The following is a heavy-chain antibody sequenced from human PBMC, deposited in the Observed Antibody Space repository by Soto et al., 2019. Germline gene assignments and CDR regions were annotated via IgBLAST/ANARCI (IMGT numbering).Heavy chain of an antibody. CDR1: GYTFTGYY. Sequence: ASVKVSCKASGYTFTGYYMHWVRQAPGQGLEWMGWINPNSGGTNYAQKFQGWVTMTRDTSISTAYMELSRLRSDDTAVYYCATTSRKGYCSGGSCFDFDYWGQGTLVTVSS. CDR3: ATTSRKGYCSGGSCFDFDY. D-gene: IGHD2-15*01. CDR2: INPNSGGT. J-gene: IGHJ4*02. V-gene: IGHV1-2*04.